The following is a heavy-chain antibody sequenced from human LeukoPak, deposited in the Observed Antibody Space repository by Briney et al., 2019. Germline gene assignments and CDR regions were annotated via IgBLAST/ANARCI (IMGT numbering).Heavy chain of an antibody. CDR2: INPNSGGT. Sequence: ASVKVSCKASGYTFTGYCMHWVRQAPGQGLEWMGWINPNSGGTNYAQKFQGRVTMTRDTSISTAYMELSRLRSDDTALYYCARAGLYNWNYEGTAYFDYWGQGALVTVSS. D-gene: IGHD1-7*01. V-gene: IGHV1-2*02. CDR1: GYTFTGYC. J-gene: IGHJ4*02. CDR3: ARAGLYNWNYEGTAYFDY.